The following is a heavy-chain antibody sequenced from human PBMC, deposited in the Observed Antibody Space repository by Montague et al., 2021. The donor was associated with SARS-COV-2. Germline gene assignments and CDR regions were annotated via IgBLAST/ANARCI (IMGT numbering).Heavy chain of an antibody. CDR2: IYPGDSAT. Sequence: QSGAEVKKPGESLKISCKGSGYTFSNYWIAWVRQTPGKGLEWMGSIYPGDSATKHSPSFQGQVTMLADRSINTAYLQWSSLKASDTAMYYCARVAGDRSVYPDWLFHFFDSWGQGTLVTVSS. V-gene: IGHV5-51*01. D-gene: IGHD3-9*01. CDR3: ARVAGDRSVYPDWLFHFFDS. J-gene: IGHJ4*02. CDR1: GYTFSNYW.